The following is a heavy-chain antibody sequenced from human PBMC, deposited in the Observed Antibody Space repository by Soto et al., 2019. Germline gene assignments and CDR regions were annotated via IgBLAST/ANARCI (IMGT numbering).Heavy chain of an antibody. CDR1: GFSLSTSEVG. CDR2: IYWDDDN. D-gene: IGHD3-16*01. CDR3: AHRRRGSYFDY. Sequence: QITLKESGPTLVNPTQTLTLTCTFSGFSLSTSEVGVGGIRQPPGKALEWLALIYWDDDNRYSPSLKSSLTTTKDTTKNKVVLTMTNIDPVETATYYCAHRRRGSYFDYWGQGTLVTVSS. J-gene: IGHJ4*02. V-gene: IGHV2-5*02.